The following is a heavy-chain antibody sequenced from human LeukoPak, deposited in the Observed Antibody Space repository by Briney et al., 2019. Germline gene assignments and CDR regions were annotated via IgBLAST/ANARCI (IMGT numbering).Heavy chain of an antibody. CDR1: GFTFSSYA. J-gene: IGHJ3*02. Sequence: GGSLRLSCAASGFTFSSYAMSWVRQAPGKGLEWVSTISGSGGSTYYADSVKGRFTISRDNSKNTLYLQMNSLRAEDTAVYYCAKDWGSGSYQPDAFDIWGQGTMVTVSS. CDR3: AKDWGSGSYQPDAFDI. D-gene: IGHD1-26*01. V-gene: IGHV3-23*01. CDR2: ISGSGGST.